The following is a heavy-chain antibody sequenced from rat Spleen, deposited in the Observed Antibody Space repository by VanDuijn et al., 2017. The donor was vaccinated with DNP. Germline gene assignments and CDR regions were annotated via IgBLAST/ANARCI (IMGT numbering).Heavy chain of an antibody. J-gene: IGHJ3*01. CDR2: ISNTGDHT. D-gene: IGHD2-1*01. CDR3: ARPYLFAY. CDR1: GFIFSNYW. V-gene: IGHV5-31*01. Sequence: EVQLVESGGGLVQPGRSMKLSCVASGFIFSNYWMTWIRQAPGKGLEWVASISNTGDHTYYSDSVKGRFTVSRDNAKSTLYLQMDSLRSEDTATYYCARPYLFAYWGQGTLVTVSS.